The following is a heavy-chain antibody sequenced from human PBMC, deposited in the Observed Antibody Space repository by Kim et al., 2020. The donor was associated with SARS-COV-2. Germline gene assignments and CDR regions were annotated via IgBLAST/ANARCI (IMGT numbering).Heavy chain of an antibody. CDR3: ARMVISGWYQWYYYYGMDV. CDR1: GFSPSTSGMC. CDR2: IDWDDDK. J-gene: IGHJ6*02. V-gene: IGHV2-70*11. D-gene: IGHD6-19*01. Sequence: SGPTLVNPTQTLTLTCTFSGFSPSTSGMCVSWIRQPPGKALEWLARIDWDDDKYYSTSLKTRLTISKDTSKNQVVLTMTNMDPVDTATYYCARMVISGWYQWYYYYGMDVWGQGTTVTVSS.